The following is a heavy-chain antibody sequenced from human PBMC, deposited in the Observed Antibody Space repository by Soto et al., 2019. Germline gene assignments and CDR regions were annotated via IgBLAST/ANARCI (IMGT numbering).Heavy chain of an antibody. D-gene: IGHD1-26*01. V-gene: IGHV3-30-3*01. CDR2: ISYDGSNK. CDR1: GFTFSSYA. J-gene: IGHJ6*02. CDR3: ARDVESGSSQYYYYYYGMDV. Sequence: GFLRLSCAASGFTFSSYAMHWVRQAPGKGLGWVAVISYDGSNKYYADSVKGRFTISRDNSKNTLYLQMNSLRAEDTAVYYCARDVESGSSQYYYYYYGMDVWGQGTTVTVSS.